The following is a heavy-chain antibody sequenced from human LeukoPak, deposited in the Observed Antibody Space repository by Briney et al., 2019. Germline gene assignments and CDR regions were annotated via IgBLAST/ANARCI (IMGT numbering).Heavy chain of an antibody. CDR3: GMFAVIVGGGLDI. Sequence: PSETLSLTCAVYGGSFSDYYSTWIRQPPGKGLEWIGDINHSGNSSYNKSLKSRVTISLDTSKNQVSLELNSVTAADTAVYYCGMFAVIVGGGLDIWGQGTVVTVSS. D-gene: IGHD1-26*01. J-gene: IGHJ3*02. CDR2: INHSGNS. V-gene: IGHV4-34*01. CDR1: GGSFSDYY.